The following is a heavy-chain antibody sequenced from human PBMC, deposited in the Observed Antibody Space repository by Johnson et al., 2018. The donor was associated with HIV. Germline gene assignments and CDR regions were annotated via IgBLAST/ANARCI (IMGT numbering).Heavy chain of an antibody. J-gene: IGHJ3*02. Sequence: VQLVESGGGLVQRGGSLRLSCSGSGFSISNYWMSWVRQAPGKGLEWVAYIKQDGSAKHYVDSVEGRFTISRDNAKNSLYLQMDSLRVEDTAVYYCARGFRSAFVDSFDIWGQGTMVTVSS. V-gene: IGHV3-7*04. CDR3: ARGFRSAFVDSFDI. CDR1: GFSISNYW. D-gene: IGHD3-3*01. CDR2: IKQDGSAK.